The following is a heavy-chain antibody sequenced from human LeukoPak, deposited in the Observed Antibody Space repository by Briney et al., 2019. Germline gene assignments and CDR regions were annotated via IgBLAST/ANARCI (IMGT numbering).Heavy chain of an antibody. CDR1: GYTFTSYA. V-gene: IGHV1-3*01. CDR2: INAGNGNT. J-gene: IGHJ4*02. CDR3: ASMVRGVNDFDY. D-gene: IGHD3-10*01. Sequence: ASVKVSCKASGYTFTSYAMHWVRQAPGQRLEWMGWINAGNGNTKYSQKLQGRVTITRDTSASTAYMELSSLRSEDTAVYYCASMVRGVNDFDYWGQGTLVTVSS.